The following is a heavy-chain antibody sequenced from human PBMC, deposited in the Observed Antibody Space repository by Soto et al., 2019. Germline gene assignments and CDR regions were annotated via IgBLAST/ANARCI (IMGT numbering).Heavy chain of an antibody. V-gene: IGHV1-18*01. J-gene: IGHJ5*02. CDR1: GYTFTSYG. Sequence: ASVKVSCKASGYTFTSYGISWVRQAPGQGLEWMGWISAYNGNTNYAQKLQGRVTMTTDTSTSTAYMELRSLRSDDTAVYYCARGGYSSGWDSRNWFDPWGQGTLVTVSS. CDR2: ISAYNGNT. CDR3: ARGGYSSGWDSRNWFDP. D-gene: IGHD6-19*01.